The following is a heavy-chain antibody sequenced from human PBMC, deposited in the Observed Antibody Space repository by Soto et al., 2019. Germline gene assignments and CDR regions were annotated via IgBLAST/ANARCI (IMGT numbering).Heavy chain of an antibody. CDR2: INAGNGNT. CDR1: GYTFTSYA. J-gene: IGHJ4*02. Sequence: QVQLVQSGAEVKKPGASVKVSCKASGYTFTSYAMHWVRQAPGQRLERMGWINAGNGNTKYSQKFQGRVTITRDTSASTAYMELSSLRSEDTAVYYCARVSLYDFWSGYSIDYWGQGTLVTVSS. CDR3: ARVSLYDFWSGYSIDY. D-gene: IGHD3-3*01. V-gene: IGHV1-3*01.